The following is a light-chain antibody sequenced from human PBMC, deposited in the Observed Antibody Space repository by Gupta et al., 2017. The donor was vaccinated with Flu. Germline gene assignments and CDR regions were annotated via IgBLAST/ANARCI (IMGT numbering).Light chain of an antibody. J-gene: IGLJ2*01. CDR1: SSDIGGFNS. CDR3: SSYTNTNTFVL. Sequence: ITISCTGTSSDIGGFNSVSWYQQYPGKAPKLLIFEVSNRPSGVSARFSGSKSGNMASLTISGLQAEDEADYYCSSYTNTNTFVLFGGGTQLTVL. V-gene: IGLV2-14*01. CDR2: EVS.